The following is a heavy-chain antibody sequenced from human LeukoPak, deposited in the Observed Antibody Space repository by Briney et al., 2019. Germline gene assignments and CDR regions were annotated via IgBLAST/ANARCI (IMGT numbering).Heavy chain of an antibody. D-gene: IGHD6-19*01. CDR1: GGSISSYY. J-gene: IGHJ3*02. CDR3: AGNPRYSSGWYDAFDI. CDR2: IYYSGST. V-gene: IGHV4-59*08. Sequence: SETLSLICTVSGGSISSYYWSWIRQPPGKGLEWIGYIYYSGSTNYNPSLKSRVTISVDTSKNQFSLKLSSVTAADTAVYYCAGNPRYSSGWYDAFDIWGQGTMVTVSS.